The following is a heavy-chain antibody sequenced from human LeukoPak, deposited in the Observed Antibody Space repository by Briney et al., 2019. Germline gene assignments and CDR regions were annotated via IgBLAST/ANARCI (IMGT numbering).Heavy chain of an antibody. Sequence: SQTLSVTCAISGDSVSSKNGAWNWIRQSPSRGLEWLGRTYYRSKWYNDYAVSVQGRISINSDTSKNQFSLKLSSVTAADTAVYYCARAYDNSGYWILRDAFDIWGQGTLVTVSS. J-gene: IGHJ3*02. D-gene: IGHD3-22*01. CDR3: ARAYDNSGYWILRDAFDI. CDR1: GDSVSSKNGA. V-gene: IGHV6-1*01. CDR2: TYYRSKWYN.